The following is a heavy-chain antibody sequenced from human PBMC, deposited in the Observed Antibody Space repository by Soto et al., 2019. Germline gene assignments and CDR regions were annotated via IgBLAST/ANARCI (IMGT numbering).Heavy chain of an antibody. CDR2: IIPIFGTA. D-gene: IGHD1-7*01. CDR3: ARALAGSGTTSRVYYYYYGMDV. J-gene: IGHJ6*02. V-gene: IGHV1-69*13. CDR1: GGTFSSYA. Sequence: SVKVSCKASGGTFSSYAISWVRQAPGQGLEWMGGIIPIFGTANYAQKFQGRVTITADESTSTAYMELSSLRSEDTAVYYCARALAGSGTTSRVYYYYYGMDVWGQGTTVTVS.